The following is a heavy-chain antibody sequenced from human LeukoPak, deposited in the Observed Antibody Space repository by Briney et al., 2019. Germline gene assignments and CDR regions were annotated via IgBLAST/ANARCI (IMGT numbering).Heavy chain of an antibody. D-gene: IGHD1-7*01. Sequence: PSETLSLTCAVSGGSISSGGYSWSWIRQPPGKGLEWIGYIYHSGSTYYNPSLKSRVTISVDTSKNQFSLKLSSVTAADTAVYYCARELRYNWNYAENRFGMDVWGQGTTVTVSS. CDR3: ARELRYNWNYAENRFGMDV. V-gene: IGHV4-30-2*01. CDR2: IYHSGST. CDR1: GGSISSGGYS. J-gene: IGHJ6*02.